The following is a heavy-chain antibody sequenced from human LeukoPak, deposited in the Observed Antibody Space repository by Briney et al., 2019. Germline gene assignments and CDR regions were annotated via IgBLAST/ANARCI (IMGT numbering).Heavy chain of an antibody. CDR1: GYSFTSYW. D-gene: IGHD3-10*01. Sequence: GESLKISCKGSGYSFTSYWIGWVRQMPGKGLEWMGIIYPGDSDTRYSPSFQGQVTISADKSISTAYLQWSSLKASDTAMYYCARDAHGSGSYYTYDMDVWGKGTMVTVSS. V-gene: IGHV5-51*01. CDR3: ARDAHGSGSYYTYDMDV. J-gene: IGHJ6*04. CDR2: IYPGDSDT.